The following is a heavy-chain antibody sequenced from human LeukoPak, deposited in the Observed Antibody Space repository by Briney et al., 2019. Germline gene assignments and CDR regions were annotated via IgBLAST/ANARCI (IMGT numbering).Heavy chain of an antibody. CDR3: ARALGRFSGVDY. V-gene: IGHV3-64*01. Sequence: GGSLRLSCAASGFTFSSYAMHWVRQAPGKGLEYVSAISSNGGSTYYANSVKGRFTISRDNSKNTLYLQMNSLRAEDTAVYYCARALGRFSGVDYWGQGTLVTVSS. CDR2: ISSNGGST. J-gene: IGHJ4*02. CDR1: GFTFSSYA. D-gene: IGHD2-15*01.